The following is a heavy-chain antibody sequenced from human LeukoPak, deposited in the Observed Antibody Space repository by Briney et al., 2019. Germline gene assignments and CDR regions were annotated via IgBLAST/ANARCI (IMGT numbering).Heavy chain of an antibody. CDR3: ASMCSSTSCYGRFDP. V-gene: IGHV4-59*01. CDR2: IYYSGST. CDR1: GGSISSYY. J-gene: IGHJ5*02. Sequence: SETLSLTCTVSGGSISSYYWSWIRQPPGKGLEWIGCIYYSGSTNYNPSLKSRVTISVDTSKNQFSLKLSPVTAADTAVYYCASMCSSTSCYGRFDPWGQGTLVTVSS. D-gene: IGHD2-2*01.